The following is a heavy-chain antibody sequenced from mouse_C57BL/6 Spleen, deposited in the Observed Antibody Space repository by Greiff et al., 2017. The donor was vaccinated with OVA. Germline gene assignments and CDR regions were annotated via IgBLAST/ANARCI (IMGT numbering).Heavy chain of an antibody. V-gene: IGHV1-52*01. Sequence: QVQLKQPGAELVRPGSSVKLSCKASGYTFTSYWMHWVKQRPIQGLEWIGNIDPSDSETHYNQKFKDKATLTVDKSSSTAYMQLSSLTSEDSAVYYCARTYGSHYYAMDYWGQGTSVTVSS. D-gene: IGHD1-1*01. J-gene: IGHJ4*01. CDR1: GYTFTSYW. CDR2: IDPSDSET. CDR3: ARTYGSHYYAMDY.